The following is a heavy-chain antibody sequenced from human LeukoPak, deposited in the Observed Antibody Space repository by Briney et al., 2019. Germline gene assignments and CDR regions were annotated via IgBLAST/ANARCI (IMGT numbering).Heavy chain of an antibody. CDR1: GGSISSYY. CDR2: IYHSGST. CDR3: ARQRGGYYYDNPFNVCFDY. Sequence: SETLSLTCTVSGGSISSYYWSWIRQPPGKGLEWIGYIYHSGSTYYNPSLKSRVTISVDRSKNQFSLKLSSVTAADTAVYYCARQRGGYYYDNPFNVCFDYWGQGTLVTVSS. D-gene: IGHD3-22*01. V-gene: IGHV4-59*04. J-gene: IGHJ4*02.